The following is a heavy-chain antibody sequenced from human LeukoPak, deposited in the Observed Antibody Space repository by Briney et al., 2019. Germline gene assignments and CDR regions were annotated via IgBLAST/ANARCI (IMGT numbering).Heavy chain of an antibody. CDR1: GFTFSSYG. V-gene: IGHV3-30*02. D-gene: IGHD4-11*01. Sequence: PGGSLRLSCAASGFTFSSYGMHWVRQAPGKGLEWVAFIRYDGSNKYYADSVKGRFTISRDNSKNTVYLQMNSLRPEDTAVYYCARGVPKTSYYYYYMDVWGKGTTVTVSS. J-gene: IGHJ6*03. CDR3: ARGVPKTSYYYYYMDV. CDR2: IRYDGSNK.